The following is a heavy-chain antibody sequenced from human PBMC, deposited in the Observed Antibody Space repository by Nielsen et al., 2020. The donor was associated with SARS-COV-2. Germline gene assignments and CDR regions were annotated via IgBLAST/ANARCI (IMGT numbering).Heavy chain of an antibody. CDR2: IFSIDEK. J-gene: IGHJ6*03. CDR3: ARIQLELRLFYFYYSMDV. Sequence: SGPTLVKPTETLTLTCTVSGFSLSNARMGVGWIRQPPGRALESLAHIFSIDEKSYSTSLKSRLTISNDTSKSQVVLTMTNMDPVDTATYYCARIQLELRLFYFYYSMDVWGKGTTVTVSS. CDR1: GFSLSNARMG. V-gene: IGHV2-26*01. D-gene: IGHD1-7*01.